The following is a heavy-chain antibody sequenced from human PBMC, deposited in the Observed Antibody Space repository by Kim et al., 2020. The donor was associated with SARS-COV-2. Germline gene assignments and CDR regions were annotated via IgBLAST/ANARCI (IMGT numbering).Heavy chain of an antibody. CDR1: GFTFSSYA. Sequence: GGSLRLSCAASGFTFSSYAMHWVRQAPGKGLEWVAVIWYDGSNKYYADSVKGRFTISRDNSKNTLYLQMNSLRAEDTAVYYCAKAYYDIVVVPAAAAGSDILGYWGQGTLVTVSS. V-gene: IGHV3-33*06. CDR2: IWYDGSNK. CDR3: AKAYYDIVVVPAAAAGSDILGY. D-gene: IGHD2-2*01. J-gene: IGHJ4*02.